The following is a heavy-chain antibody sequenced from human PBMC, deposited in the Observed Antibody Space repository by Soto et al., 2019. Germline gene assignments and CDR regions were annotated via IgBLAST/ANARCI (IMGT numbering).Heavy chain of an antibody. J-gene: IGHJ4*02. V-gene: IGHV4-34*01. CDR3: AGTYYYDSSGFWPL. CDR2: INHSGST. CDR1: GGSFCGYY. D-gene: IGHD3-22*01. Sequence: SETLSLTCAVYGGSFCGYYWSWIRQPPGKGLEWIGEINHSGSTNYNPSLKSRVTVSVDTSKNQFSLKLSSVTAADTAVYYCAGTYYYDSSGFWPLWGQGTLVTVSS.